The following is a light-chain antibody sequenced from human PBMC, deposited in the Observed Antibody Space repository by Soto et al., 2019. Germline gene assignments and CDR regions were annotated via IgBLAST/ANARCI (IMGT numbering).Light chain of an antibody. Sequence: QSALTQPASVSGSPGQSITISCTGTSSDVGGYNYVAWYQHHPGKAPKVMIYDVSNRPSGVSNRFSGSKSGNTASLTISGLQPEDEADYYCSSYTSTSTLVIFGGGTKLTVL. V-gene: IGLV2-14*03. CDR3: SSYTSTSTLVI. CDR2: DVS. J-gene: IGLJ2*01. CDR1: SSDVGGYNY.